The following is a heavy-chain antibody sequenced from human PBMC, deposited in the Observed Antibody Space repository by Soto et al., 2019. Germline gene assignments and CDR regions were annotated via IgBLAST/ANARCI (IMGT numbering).Heavy chain of an antibody. V-gene: IGHV3-23*01. J-gene: IGHJ2*01. CDR1: GFTFSSYA. Sequence: EVQLLESGGGLVQPGGSLRLSCVASGFTFSSYAMNWVRQAPGKGLEWVSVISGSGDSTYYADSVKGRFTISRDNSKNTLYLQMNSLRAEDPAVYYCARRERGWYFDLWGRGTLVTVSS. CDR2: ISGSGDST. CDR3: ARRERGWYFDL.